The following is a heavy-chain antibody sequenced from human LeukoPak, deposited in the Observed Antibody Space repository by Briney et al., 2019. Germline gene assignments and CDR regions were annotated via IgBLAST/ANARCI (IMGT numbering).Heavy chain of an antibody. CDR3: VKDRHGHYTFDY. J-gene: IGHJ4*02. V-gene: IGHV3-30*02. CDR2: IGDDGRNK. CDR1: GFTFNSCG. D-gene: IGHD3-22*01. Sequence: GGSLRLSCAASGFTFNSCGLHWVRQAPGKGLEWVAVIGDDGRNKWYGDSVKGRFTISRDNSKNTVYLQMNSLRAEDTAVYYYVKDRHGHYTFDYWGQGTLVTVSS.